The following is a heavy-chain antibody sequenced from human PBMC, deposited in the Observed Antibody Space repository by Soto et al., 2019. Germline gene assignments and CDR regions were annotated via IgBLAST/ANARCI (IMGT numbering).Heavy chain of an antibody. V-gene: IGHV1-46*03. D-gene: IGHD3-9*01. CDR1: GYTLISYY. J-gene: IGHJ4*02. CDR2: INPSGCSI. CDR3: SRGDILSGYSHRALDY. Sequence: ASVKVSCKASGYTLISYYMHWVRQAPGQGLEWMGIINPSGCSISYAPKFQGRVTMTRDTSTSTVYMELNILRSEDTAVYYCSRGDILSGYSHRALDYWGQGALVTVSS.